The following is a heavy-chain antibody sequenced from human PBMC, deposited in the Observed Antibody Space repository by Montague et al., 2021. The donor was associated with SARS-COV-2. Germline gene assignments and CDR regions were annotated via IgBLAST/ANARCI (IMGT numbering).Heavy chain of an antibody. CDR3: ARAYCGGDCYFYWYFDL. CDR1: GDSVSGHIAT. CDR2: TYYRSKWYN. Sequence: CAISGDSVSGHIATWNWIRQSPSTGLEWLGRTYYRSKWYNDYAVSVKSRVIINPDTSNNRISLQLNSVTPEDTAVYYCARAYCGGDCYFYWYFDLWGRGTLVTVSS. J-gene: IGHJ2*01. D-gene: IGHD2-21*02. V-gene: IGHV6-1*01.